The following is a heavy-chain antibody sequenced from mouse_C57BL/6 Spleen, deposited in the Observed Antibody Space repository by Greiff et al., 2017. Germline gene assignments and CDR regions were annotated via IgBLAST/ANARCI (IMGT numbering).Heavy chain of an antibody. CDR2: ISSGGSYT. Sequence: EVKLMESGGDLVKPGGSLKLSCAASGFTFSSYGMSWVRQTPDKRLEWVATISSGGSYTYYPDSVKGRFTISRDNAKNTLYLQMSSLKSEDTAMYYCARRSNYGFDYWGQGTTRTVSS. J-gene: IGHJ2*01. V-gene: IGHV5-6*01. D-gene: IGHD2-5*01. CDR1: GFTFSSYG. CDR3: ARRSNYGFDY.